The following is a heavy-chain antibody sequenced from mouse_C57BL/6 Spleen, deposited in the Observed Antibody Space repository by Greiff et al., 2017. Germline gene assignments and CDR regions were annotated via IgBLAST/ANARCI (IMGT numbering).Heavy chain of an antibody. CDR2: ISYDGSN. D-gene: IGHD1-1*01. V-gene: IGHV3-6*01. J-gene: IGHJ1*03. CDR1: GYSITSGYY. CDR3: ARESTVAEGWYFDV. Sequence: ESGPGLVKPSQSLSLTCSVTGYSITSGYYWNWILQFPGNKLEWMGYISYDGSNNYNPSLKNRISITRDTSKNQFFLKLNSVTTEDTATYYCARESTVAEGWYFDVWGTGTTVTVSS.